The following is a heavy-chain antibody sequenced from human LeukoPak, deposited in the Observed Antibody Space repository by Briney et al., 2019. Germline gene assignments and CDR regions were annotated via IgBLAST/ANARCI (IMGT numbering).Heavy chain of an antibody. J-gene: IGHJ4*02. CDR1: GDSFSSNNY. CDR2: IRQDGSEK. V-gene: IGHV3-7*03. Sequence: ETLSLTCTVSGDSFSSNNYWTWVRQAPGKGLEWVANIRQDGSEKHYVDSVKGRFTISRDNAENSLYLQMSSLRAEDTAVYYCARDKIVGATTLDYWGQGTLVTVSS. CDR3: ARDKIVGATTLDY. D-gene: IGHD1-26*01.